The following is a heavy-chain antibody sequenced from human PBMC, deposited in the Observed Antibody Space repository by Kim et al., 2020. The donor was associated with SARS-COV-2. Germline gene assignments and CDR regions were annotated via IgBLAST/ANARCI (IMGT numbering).Heavy chain of an antibody. J-gene: IGHJ6*02. D-gene: IGHD3-10*01. CDR1: GFTFHHSG. CDR2: ISYEGSMK. Sequence: GGSLRLSCAASGFTFHHSGLPFFLPSPRPLLEWVAHISYEGSMKYYVDSVKGRFIVSRDRSKSTVYLQMNSLRPEDTAIYYCARTSGLFAIRTYYYGLDVWGQGTTVAVSS. CDR3: ARTSGLFAIRTYYYGLDV. V-gene: IGHV3-30*03.